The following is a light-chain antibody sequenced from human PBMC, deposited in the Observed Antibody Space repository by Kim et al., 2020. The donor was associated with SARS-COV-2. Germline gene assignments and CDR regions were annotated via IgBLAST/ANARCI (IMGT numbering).Light chain of an antibody. CDR3: QQRINWPLT. CDR2: DAS. V-gene: IGKV3-11*01. Sequence: LSPGERATLSCRASQSVSSYLAWYQQKLGQAPRLLIYDASNRATGIPARFSGSGSGTDFTLTISSLEPEDFAVYYCQQRINWPLTFGGGTKVDIK. CDR1: QSVSSY. J-gene: IGKJ4*01.